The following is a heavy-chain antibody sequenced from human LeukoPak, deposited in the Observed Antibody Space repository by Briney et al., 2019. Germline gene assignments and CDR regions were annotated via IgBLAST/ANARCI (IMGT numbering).Heavy chain of an antibody. V-gene: IGHV3-53*01. D-gene: IGHD3-22*01. J-gene: IGHJ5*02. CDR2: IYSGGSP. CDR1: GFTVSSNY. Sequence: GGSLRLSCAASGFTVSSNYMSWVRQAPGKGLEWVSVIYSGGSPYYADSVKGRFTISRDNSKNTLYLQMNSLRAEDTAVYYCAKYSSGYYYHWGQGTLVTVSS. CDR3: AKYSSGYYYH.